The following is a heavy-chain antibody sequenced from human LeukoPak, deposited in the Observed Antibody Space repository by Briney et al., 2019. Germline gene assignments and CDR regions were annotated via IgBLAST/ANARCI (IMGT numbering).Heavy chain of an antibody. J-gene: IGHJ4*02. CDR2: NKGKTDGGTT. Sequence: TTGGYLRLSCAASGFTFRNAGMSWGRNAPGKGLDRHGRNKGKTDGGTTEYAAPVKGRFTISRDDSKNTMYLQMNSLKIEDTAVYYCTDLGDYGVGWGQGTLVTVSS. CDR3: TDLGDYGVG. V-gene: IGHV3-15*01. CDR1: GFTFRNAG. D-gene: IGHD4-17*01.